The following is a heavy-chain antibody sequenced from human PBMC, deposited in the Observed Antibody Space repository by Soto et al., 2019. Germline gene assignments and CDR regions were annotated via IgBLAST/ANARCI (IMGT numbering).Heavy chain of an antibody. D-gene: IGHD1-26*01. J-gene: IGHJ4*02. CDR3: ARVGVGATYFDY. V-gene: IGHV4-59*01. Sequence: SETLSLTCTVSGGSISSYYWIWIRQPPGKGLEWIGYIYYSGSTNYNPSLKSRVTISVDTSKNQFSLKLSSVTAADTAVYYCARVGVGATYFDYWGQGTLVTVSS. CDR2: IYYSGST. CDR1: GGSISSYY.